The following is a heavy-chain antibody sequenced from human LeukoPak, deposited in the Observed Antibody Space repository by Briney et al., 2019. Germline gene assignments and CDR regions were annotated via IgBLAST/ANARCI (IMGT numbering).Heavy chain of an antibody. CDR2: IWYDGSNR. V-gene: IGHV3-33*01. J-gene: IGHJ4*02. CDR3: ASEFIVGTTAY. CDR1: GFTFSSYG. D-gene: IGHD1-26*01. Sequence: ESGGSLRLSCAASGFTFSSYGMHWVRQAPGKGLEWVAIIWYDGSNRYFADSVKGRFTISRDNSKNTLYLQMNSLRAEDTAIYYCASEFIVGTTAYWGQGTLVTVSS.